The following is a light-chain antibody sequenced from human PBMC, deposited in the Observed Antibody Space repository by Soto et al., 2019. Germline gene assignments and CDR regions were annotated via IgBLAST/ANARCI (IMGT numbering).Light chain of an antibody. V-gene: IGKV1-5*01. CDR1: QSIGRS. CDR2: AAS. J-gene: IGKJ1*01. CDR3: QQYNTYWT. Sequence: DIQVTQSPSSLSASVGDRITITCRASQSIGRSLNWYQHRPGKAPKLLIYAASSLESGVPSRFSGSGSGTEFTLTISSLQPDDFATYYCQQYNTYWTFGQGTKVDIK.